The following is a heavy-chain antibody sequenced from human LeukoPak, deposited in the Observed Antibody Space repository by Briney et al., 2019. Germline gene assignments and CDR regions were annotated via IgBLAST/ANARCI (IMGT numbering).Heavy chain of an antibody. CDR1: GYTFTSYY. CDR3: ARGGAYNWNYRGLNWFDP. J-gene: IGHJ5*02. CDR2: INPSGGST. Sequence: GASVKVSCKASGYTFTSYYMHWVRQAPGQGPEWMGIINPSGGSTSYAQKFQGRVTMTRDMSTSTVYMELSSLRSEGTAVYYCARGGAYNWNYRGLNWFDPWGQGTLVTVSS. V-gene: IGHV1-46*01. D-gene: IGHD1-7*01.